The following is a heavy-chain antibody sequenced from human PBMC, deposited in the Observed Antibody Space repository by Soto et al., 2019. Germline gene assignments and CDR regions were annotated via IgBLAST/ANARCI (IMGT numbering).Heavy chain of an antibody. CDR3: ARSRANYYDSRGYYYSNFDY. CDR1: GGTFSSYA. Sequence: QVQLVQSGAEVKKPGSSVKVSCKTSGGTFSSYAISWVRQAPGQGLEWMGGIIPMFGTANYAQKFQGRVTITADESTSTAYMELSSLRSEDTAVYYCARSRANYYDSRGYYYSNFDYWGQGTLVTVSS. D-gene: IGHD3-22*01. J-gene: IGHJ4*02. V-gene: IGHV1-69*12. CDR2: IIPMFGTA.